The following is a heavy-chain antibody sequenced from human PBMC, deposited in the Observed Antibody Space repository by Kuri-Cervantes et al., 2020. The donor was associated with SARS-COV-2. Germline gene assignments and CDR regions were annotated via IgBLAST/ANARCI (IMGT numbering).Heavy chain of an antibody. D-gene: IGHD1-26*01. CDR1: GFTFSSYS. V-gene: IGHV3-21*01. CDR3: ARDIGGYFDY. Sequence: ETLSLTCAASGFTFSSYSMNWVRQAPGKGLEWVSSISSSSSYIYYADSVKGRFTISRDNAKNSLYLQMNSLRDEDTAVYYCARDIGGYFDYWGQGTLVTVSS. CDR2: ISSSSSYI. J-gene: IGHJ4*02.